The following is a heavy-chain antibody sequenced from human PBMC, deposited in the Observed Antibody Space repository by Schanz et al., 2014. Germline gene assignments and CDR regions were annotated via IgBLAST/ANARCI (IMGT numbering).Heavy chain of an antibody. Sequence: EVQLLESGGGLVQPGGSLRLSCAASGFTFGDYAMTWVRQAPGKGLEWVSAISGRDGSTYYADSVRSRFTISRDNSKNTLYLQMNSLRAEDTAVYYCAKGRFGELSAFDIWGQGTMVTVSS. J-gene: IGHJ3*02. CDR2: ISGRDGST. CDR3: AKGRFGELSAFDI. CDR1: GFTFGDYA. V-gene: IGHV3-23*01. D-gene: IGHD3-10*01.